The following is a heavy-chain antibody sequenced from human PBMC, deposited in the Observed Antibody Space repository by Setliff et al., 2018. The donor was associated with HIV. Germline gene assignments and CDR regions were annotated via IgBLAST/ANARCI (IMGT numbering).Heavy chain of an antibody. CDR3: ARGLGQQLGRFWYFDL. CDR1: GGSFSGYF. J-gene: IGHJ2*01. Sequence: LSLTCAVYGGSFSGYFWTWIRQPPQKRLEWIGEINHSGDTNYNPSLKSRVTISVDTSKDQFSLKLSSVTAADTAVYYCARGLGQQLGRFWYFDLWGRGTLVTVSS. CDR2: INHSGDT. V-gene: IGHV4-34*01. D-gene: IGHD6-13*01.